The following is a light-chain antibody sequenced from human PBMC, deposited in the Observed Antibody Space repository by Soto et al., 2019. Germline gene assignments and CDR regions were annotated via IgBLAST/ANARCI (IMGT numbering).Light chain of an antibody. CDR1: SSDIGGYNS. J-gene: IGLJ1*01. Sequence: LTQPASVSGSPGQSITISCTGTSSDIGGYNSVSWYQQHPGKAPKLVIYAVSNRPSGVSSRFSGSKSGNTASLTMSGLQAEDEATYYCSSYTTSSTLYVFGTGTKVTVL. CDR2: AVS. CDR3: SSYTTSSTLYV. V-gene: IGLV2-14*01.